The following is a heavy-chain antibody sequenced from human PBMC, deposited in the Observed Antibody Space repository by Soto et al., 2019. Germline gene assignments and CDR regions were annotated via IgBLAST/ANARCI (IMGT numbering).Heavy chain of an antibody. V-gene: IGHV1-58*01. CDR2: IVVGSGNT. Sequence: ASVKVSCKASGFTFTSSAVQWVRQARGQRLEWIGWIVVGSGNTNYAQKFQERVTITRDMSTSTAYMELSSLRSEDTAVYYCASRTTVTTFNYYYYGMDVWGQGTTVTVSS. CDR3: ASRTTVTTFNYYYYGMDV. CDR1: GFTFTSSA. D-gene: IGHD4-4*01. J-gene: IGHJ6*02.